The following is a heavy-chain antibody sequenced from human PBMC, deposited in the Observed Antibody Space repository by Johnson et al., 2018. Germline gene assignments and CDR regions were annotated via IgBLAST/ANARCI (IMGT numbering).Heavy chain of an antibody. Sequence: QVQLQQWGAGLLKPSETLSLTCAVYGGSFSGYYWSWIRQPPGKGLEWIGEINHRGSTNYNPSLKSRCTISVDTSKNQFSLKLSSVTAADTAVYYCARGISTSYYYYMDVGGKGTTVTVSS. J-gene: IGHJ6*03. CDR3: ARGISTSYYYYMDV. V-gene: IGHV4-34*01. CDR1: GGSFSGYY. CDR2: INHRGST. D-gene: IGHD2-2*01.